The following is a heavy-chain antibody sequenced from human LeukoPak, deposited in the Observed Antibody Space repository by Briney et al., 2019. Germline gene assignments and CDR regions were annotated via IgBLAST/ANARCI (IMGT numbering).Heavy chain of an antibody. J-gene: IGHJ6*02. V-gene: IGHV4-34*01. CDR1: GGSFSGYY. CDR2: INHSGST. Sequence: PSETLSLTCAVYGGSFSGYYWSWIRQPPGKGLEWIGEINHSGSTNYNPSPKSRVTISVDTSKNQFSLKLSSVTAADTAVYYCARMFLDRVAGSIPGFFNGMDVWGQGTTVTVSS. CDR3: ARMFLDRVAGSIPGFFNGMDV. D-gene: IGHD6-19*01.